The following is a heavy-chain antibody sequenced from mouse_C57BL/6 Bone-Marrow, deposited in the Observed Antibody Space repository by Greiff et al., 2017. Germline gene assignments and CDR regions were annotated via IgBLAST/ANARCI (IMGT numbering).Heavy chain of an antibody. Sequence: EVQLQQSGPELVKPGASVKISCKASGYTFTDYYMNWVKQSHGKSLEWIGDINPNNGGTSYNQKFKGKATLTVDQSSSTAYMELRSLTSEDSAVYYCARGVYYRGCYAMDYWGQGTSVTVSS. CDR1: GYTFTDYY. CDR3: ARGVYYRGCYAMDY. J-gene: IGHJ4*01. V-gene: IGHV1-26*01. D-gene: IGHD2-1*01. CDR2: INPNNGGT.